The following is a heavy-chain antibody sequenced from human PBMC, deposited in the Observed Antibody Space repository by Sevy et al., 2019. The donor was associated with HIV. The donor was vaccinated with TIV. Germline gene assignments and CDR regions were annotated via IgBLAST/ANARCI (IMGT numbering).Heavy chain of an antibody. V-gene: IGHV3-30*02. CDR2: IQYDGSIQ. D-gene: IGHD5-12*01. Sequence: RGSLRLSCIESGFTLSNYDIHWVRQAAGKGLEWVAFIQYDGSIQYYADSVKGRFTISRDNSKNTLYLQMNSLRPEDTAIYYCAKRGSKSGYALGYWGQGTLVTVSS. J-gene: IGHJ4*02. CDR1: GFTLSNYD. CDR3: AKRGSKSGYALGY.